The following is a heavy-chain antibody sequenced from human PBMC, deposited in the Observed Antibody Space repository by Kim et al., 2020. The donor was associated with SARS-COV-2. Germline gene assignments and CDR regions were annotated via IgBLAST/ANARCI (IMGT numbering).Heavy chain of an antibody. CDR3: AREPDGTGNLEH. J-gene: IGHJ4*02. Sequence: ASVKVSCKTPRNTFASFYIHWVRQAPGQGREWMGLTHLGSGRTNFAQIFQGRISMITDTSKTTVFMDLSSLTSDDTAVYYCAREPDGTGNLEHWGQGTLV. D-gene: IGHD1-1*01. V-gene: IGHV1-46*01. CDR2: THLGSGRT. CDR1: RNTFASFY.